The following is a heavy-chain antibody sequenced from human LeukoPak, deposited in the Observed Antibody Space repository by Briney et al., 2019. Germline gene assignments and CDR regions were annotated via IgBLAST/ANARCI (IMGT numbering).Heavy chain of an antibody. J-gene: IGHJ6*02. V-gene: IGHV3-74*01. CDR2: LPPDELDI. Sequence: PGGSLRLSCAASGFTFTNYWMHWVRQAPGMGLGWVSRLPPDELDIIYADSVKGRFTVSRDNAKNSLYLQMNSLRAEDTAVYYCARDPPHGMDVWGQGTTVTVSS. CDR1: GFTFTNYW. CDR3: ARDPPHGMDV.